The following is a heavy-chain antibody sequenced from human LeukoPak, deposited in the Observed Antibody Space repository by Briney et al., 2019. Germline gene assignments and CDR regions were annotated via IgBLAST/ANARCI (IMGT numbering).Heavy chain of an antibody. J-gene: IGHJ4*02. CDR3: ARHVVGYNLDY. D-gene: IGHD5-24*01. CDR1: GGSISSYY. V-gene: IGHV4-59*01. Sequence: SETLSLTCTVSGGSISSYYWSWIRQPPGKGLEWIGYIYYSGSTNSNPSLKSRVTISVNTSKNQFSLKLSSVTAADTAVYYCARHVVGYNLDYWGQGTLVTVSS. CDR2: IYYSGST.